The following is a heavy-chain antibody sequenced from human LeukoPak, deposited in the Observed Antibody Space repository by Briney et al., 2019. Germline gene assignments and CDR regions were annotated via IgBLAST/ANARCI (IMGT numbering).Heavy chain of an antibody. CDR1: GFTFSSYE. Sequence: GGSLRFSCAASGFTFSSYEMHWVRQAPGKGLEWVTLISYDGTNKYYADSVKGRFTVSRDNSNNTVFLQMHSLSAEDTAVYYCARVSGCSGGICTSLKYWGQGTLVTVSS. J-gene: IGHJ4*02. CDR2: ISYDGTNK. D-gene: IGHD2-15*01. V-gene: IGHV3-30*04. CDR3: ARVSGCSGGICTSLKY.